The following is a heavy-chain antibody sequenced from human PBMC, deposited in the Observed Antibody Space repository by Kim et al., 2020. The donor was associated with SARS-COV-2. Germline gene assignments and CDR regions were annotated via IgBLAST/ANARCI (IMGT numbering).Heavy chain of an antibody. CDR1: GFTFSSDS. V-gene: IGHV3-66*01. D-gene: IGHD3-10*01. J-gene: IGHJ6*02. Sequence: GGSLRLSCTASGFTFSSDSVSWVRQTPGKGLEWVSVIYSGGGTYYTGSVRGRFTISRDNFKNTVYLQMNRLRVDDTAFYYCARVRGDYYYGLDVWGQGTT. CDR2: IYSGGGT. CDR3: ARVRGDYYYGLDV.